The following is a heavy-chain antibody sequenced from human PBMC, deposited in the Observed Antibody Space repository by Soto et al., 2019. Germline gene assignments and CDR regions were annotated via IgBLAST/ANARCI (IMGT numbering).Heavy chain of an antibody. CDR3: TRVVQNRDFWSGPSRPYALDI. V-gene: IGHV3-49*04. J-gene: IGHJ3*02. Sequence: GGSLRLSCTASGFTFGDYAMSWVRQAPGKGLEWGGFIRSKAYGGTTEYAASVKGRFTILRDDSKSIAYLQMNSLKTEDTAVYYCTRVVQNRDFWSGPSRPYALDIWGQVTMVTVSS. CDR2: IRSKAYGGTT. CDR1: GFTFGDYA. D-gene: IGHD3-3*01.